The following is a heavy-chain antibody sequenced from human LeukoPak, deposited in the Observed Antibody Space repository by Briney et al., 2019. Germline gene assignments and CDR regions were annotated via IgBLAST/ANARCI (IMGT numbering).Heavy chain of an antibody. CDR1: GGSISSYY. J-gene: IGHJ4*02. CDR2: IYYSGST. D-gene: IGHD3-22*01. CDR3: ARLAGDYYDSSGYFDY. V-gene: IGHV4-59*08. Sequence: SETLSLTCTVSGGSISSYYWSWIRQPPGKGLEWIGYIYYSGSTNYNPSLESRVTISVDTSKNQFSLKLSSVTAADTAVCYCARLAGDYYDSSGYFDYWGQGTLVTVSS.